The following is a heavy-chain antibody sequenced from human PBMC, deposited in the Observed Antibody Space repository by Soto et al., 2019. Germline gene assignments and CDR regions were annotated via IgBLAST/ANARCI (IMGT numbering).Heavy chain of an antibody. D-gene: IGHD2-15*01. CDR1: GDSISSGGYS. CDR3: ARHTPAISISDH. J-gene: IGHJ4*02. CDR2: IYQSGTT. Sequence: SDTLSLTCDVSGDSISSGGYSWNWIRQPPGKGLEWIGNIYQSGTTDYNPSLKSRVTISVDTSKNQFSLKLSSVTAADTAVYYCARHTPAISISDHWGQGTLVTVSS. V-gene: IGHV4-30-2*03.